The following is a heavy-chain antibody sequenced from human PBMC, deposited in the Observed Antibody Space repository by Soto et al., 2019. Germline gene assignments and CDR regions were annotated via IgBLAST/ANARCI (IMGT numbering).Heavy chain of an antibody. J-gene: IGHJ4*02. Sequence: QPQQLESGGGLVKPGGSLRLSCAASRLTFSDYYKGWIRQAPGKGLEWISYISGSGGTTYYADSVKGRFTISRDNAKNSLYLHMNSLRVQETAIYYCAIDPEPQYYFDSWGQGTLVTVSS. V-gene: IGHV3-11*01. CDR3: AIDPEPQYYFDS. CDR1: RLTFSDYY. CDR2: ISGSGGTT.